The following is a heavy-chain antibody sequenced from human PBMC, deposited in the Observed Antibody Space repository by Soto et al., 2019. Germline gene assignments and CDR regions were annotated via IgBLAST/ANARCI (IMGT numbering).Heavy chain of an antibody. J-gene: IGHJ4*02. CDR1: GYSFTNYW. CDR3: ARQFYSGSGSHPDY. CDR2: IYPGDSHT. Sequence: GESLKISCKGSGYSFTNYWIGWVRQMPGKGLEWMGIIYPGDSHTRYSPSFQGQVTISVDKSISIAYLQWSSLKASDTAMYYCARQFYSGSGSHPDYWGQGTLVTVSS. D-gene: IGHD3-10*01. V-gene: IGHV5-51*01.